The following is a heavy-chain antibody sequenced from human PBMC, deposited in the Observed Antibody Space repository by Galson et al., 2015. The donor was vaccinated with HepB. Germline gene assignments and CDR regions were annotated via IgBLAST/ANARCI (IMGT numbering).Heavy chain of an antibody. D-gene: IGHD2-15*01. Sequence: LRLSCAASGFAFDNYAMTWVRQAPGKGLEWVSSITNSGSHTYYADSVRGRFTLSRDNSKNTVSLQMSSLSADDTAVYYCAKDAIRASLHMWYFHYWGPGTLVVVSS. CDR1: GFAFDNYA. J-gene: IGHJ4*02. CDR2: ITNSGSHT. CDR3: AKDAIRASLHMWYFHY. V-gene: IGHV3-23*01.